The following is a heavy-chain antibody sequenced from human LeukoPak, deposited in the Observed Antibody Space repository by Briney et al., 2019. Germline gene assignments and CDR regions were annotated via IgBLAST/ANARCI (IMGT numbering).Heavy chain of an antibody. CDR2: IYSGGST. J-gene: IGHJ6*02. CDR3: ARDSARNYYYGMDV. Sequence: GGSLRLSCAASGFTVSSNYMSWVRQAPGKGLEWVSVIYSGGSTYYADSVKGRFTISRDNSKNTLHLQMNSLRAEDTAVYYCARDSARNYYYGMDVWGQGTTVTVSS. CDR1: GFTVSSNY. D-gene: IGHD2-15*01. V-gene: IGHV3-53*01.